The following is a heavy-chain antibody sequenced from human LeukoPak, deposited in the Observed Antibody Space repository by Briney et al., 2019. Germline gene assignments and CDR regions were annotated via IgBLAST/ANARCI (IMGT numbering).Heavy chain of an antibody. V-gene: IGHV3-23*01. J-gene: IGHJ4*02. CDR1: GFTFSSYA. Sequence: GGSLRLSCAASGFTFSSYAMSWVRQAPGKGLEWVSAISGSGGSTYYADSVKGRFTISRDNAKNSLYLQMNSLRAEDTALYYCAKVSLSGYSSGWTDYWGQGTLVTVSS. D-gene: IGHD6-19*01. CDR3: AKVSLSGYSSGWTDY. CDR2: ISGSGGST.